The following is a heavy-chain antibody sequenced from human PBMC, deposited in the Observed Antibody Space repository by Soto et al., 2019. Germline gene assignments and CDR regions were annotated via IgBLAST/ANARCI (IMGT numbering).Heavy chain of an antibody. CDR1: GGSFSGYY. V-gene: IGHV4-34*01. Sequence: SETLSLTCAVYGGSFSGYYWIWIRQPPGKGLEWIGEINHSGSTNYNPSLKSRVTISVDTSKNQFSLKLSSVTAADTAVYYCARGGYCSGGSCISFDYWGQGTLVTVSS. D-gene: IGHD2-15*01. CDR3: ARGGYCSGGSCISFDY. CDR2: INHSGST. J-gene: IGHJ4*02.